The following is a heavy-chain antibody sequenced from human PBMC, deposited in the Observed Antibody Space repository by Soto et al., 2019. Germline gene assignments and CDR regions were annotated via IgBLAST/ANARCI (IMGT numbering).Heavy chain of an antibody. D-gene: IGHD3-10*01. CDR1: GYTFTSYA. J-gene: IGHJ4*02. V-gene: IGHV1-3*01. CDR3: ARDGTGITMVRGVILYYFDY. Sequence: GASVKVSCKASGYTFTSYAMHWVRQAPGQRLEWMGWINAGNGNTKYSQKFQGRVTITRDTSASTAYMELSSLRSEDTAVYYCARDGTGITMVRGVILYYFDYWGQGTLVTVSS. CDR2: INAGNGNT.